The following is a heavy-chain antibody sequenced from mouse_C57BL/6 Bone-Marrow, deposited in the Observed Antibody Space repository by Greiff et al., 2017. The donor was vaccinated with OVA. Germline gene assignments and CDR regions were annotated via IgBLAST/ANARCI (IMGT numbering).Heavy chain of an antibody. CDR1: GFTFSSYA. J-gene: IGHJ4*01. V-gene: IGHV5-4*01. Sequence: EVHLVESGGGLVKPGGSLKLSCAASGFTFSSYAMSWVRQTPEKRLEWVATISDGGSYTYYPDNVKGRFTISRDTAKNNLYLHISPLTSEATALYSFGPHAMDYWGQGTSVTVSS. CDR2: ISDGGSYT. CDR3: GPHAMDY.